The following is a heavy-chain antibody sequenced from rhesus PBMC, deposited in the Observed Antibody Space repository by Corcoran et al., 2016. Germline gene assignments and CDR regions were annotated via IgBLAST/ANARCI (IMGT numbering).Heavy chain of an antibody. D-gene: IGHD4-35*01. CDR3: AKEPTVTTSGY. Sequence: VQLVESGGGLAKPGGSLRLSCAASGFTFSSYWMNWVRQTPGKGLVLISAINSAGGSKYYADSVKGRFTISRDNSKNTLSLQMNSLRAEDTAVYYCAKEPTVTTSGYWGQGVLVTVSS. CDR1: GFTFSSYW. CDR2: INSAGGSK. V-gene: IGHV3S42*01. J-gene: IGHJ4*01.